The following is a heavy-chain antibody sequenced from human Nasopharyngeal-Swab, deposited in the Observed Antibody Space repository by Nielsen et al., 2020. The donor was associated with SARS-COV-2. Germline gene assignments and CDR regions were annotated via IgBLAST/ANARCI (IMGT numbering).Heavy chain of an antibody. J-gene: IGHJ6*02. V-gene: IGHV1-18*01. D-gene: IGHD1-1*01. CDR1: GYTFTSYG. Sequence: ASVKVSCKASGYTFTSYGISWVRQAPVPGLEWMVLILAYHGNTNYAQKLPFRVTMTTDTSTSTAYMELRSLRSDDTAVYYCARMFSGTTGILLLDYYYGMDVWGQGTTVTVSS. CDR2: ILAYHGNT. CDR3: ARMFSGTTGILLLDYYYGMDV.